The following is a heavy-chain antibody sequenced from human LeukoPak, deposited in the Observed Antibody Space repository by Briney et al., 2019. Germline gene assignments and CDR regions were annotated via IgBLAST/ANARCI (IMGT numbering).Heavy chain of an antibody. V-gene: IGHV3-66*01. CDR3: AKSLYISSWYYDY. D-gene: IGHD6-13*01. CDR1: GFTVTSTY. CDR2: IHISGST. J-gene: IGHJ4*02. Sequence: GGSLRLSCAASGFTVTSTYITWVRQAPGKGLEWVSIIHISGSTYYADSVRGRFTISRDNSKNTLYLQMNSLRAEDTAVYYCAKSLYISSWYYDYWGQGTLVTVSS.